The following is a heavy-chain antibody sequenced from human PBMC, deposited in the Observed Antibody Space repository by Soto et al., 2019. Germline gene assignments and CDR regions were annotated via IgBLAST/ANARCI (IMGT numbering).Heavy chain of an antibody. CDR2: IDWDDDK. J-gene: IGHJ4*02. CDR3: ARIGMYDYGDYYFDY. CDR1: GFSLSTSGMC. Sequence: GPTLVNATQTLTLTCTFSGFSLSTSGMCVSWIRQPPGKALEWLALIDWDDDKYYSTSLKTRLTISKDTSKNQVVLTMTNMDPVDTATYYCARIGMYDYGDYYFDYWGQGTLVTVSS. D-gene: IGHD4-17*01. V-gene: IGHV2-70*01.